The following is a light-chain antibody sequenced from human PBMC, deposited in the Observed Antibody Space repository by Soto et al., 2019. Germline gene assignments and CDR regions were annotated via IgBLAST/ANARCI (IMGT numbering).Light chain of an antibody. CDR3: TSYTGSNVL. J-gene: IGLJ3*02. Sequence: QAVVTQPPSASGSPGQSVTISCTGTSSDVGGYKYVSWYQQHPGKTPRLMIYEVNKRPSGVPDRFSGSKSGNTASLTVSGLQAEDEADYYCTSYTGSNVLFGGGTKLTVL. CDR1: SSDVGGYKY. V-gene: IGLV2-8*01. CDR2: EVN.